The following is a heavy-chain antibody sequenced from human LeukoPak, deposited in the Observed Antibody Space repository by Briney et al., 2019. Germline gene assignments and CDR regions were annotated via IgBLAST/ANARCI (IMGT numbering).Heavy chain of an antibody. J-gene: IGHJ4*02. CDR3: ARERANCYGDCYDY. Sequence: GGSLRLSCAASGFTFSDHDMNWVRQAPGKGLEWVSYIIADGSSTYYADSVKGRFTISRDNAKSSLYLRMNSLRAEDTALYYCARERANCYGDCYDYWGQGTLVTVSS. CDR1: GFTFSDHD. CDR2: IIADGSST. V-gene: IGHV3-48*03. D-gene: IGHD2-21*01.